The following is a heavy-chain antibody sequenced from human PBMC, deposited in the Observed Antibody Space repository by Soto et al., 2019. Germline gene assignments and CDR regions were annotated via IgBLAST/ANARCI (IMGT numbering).Heavy chain of an antibody. D-gene: IGHD6-13*01. Sequence: SETLSLTCTVSGGSMISYYWNWMRQPPGKGLQWIGYTYYSGSTTYNPSLKSRVTISVDSSKNQFSLKLDSVTPADTAVYYCARVRGTAGKRYFDYWGPGTLVTVSS. CDR3: ARVRGTAGKRYFDY. CDR1: GGSMISYY. V-gene: IGHV4-59*01. CDR2: TYYSGST. J-gene: IGHJ4*02.